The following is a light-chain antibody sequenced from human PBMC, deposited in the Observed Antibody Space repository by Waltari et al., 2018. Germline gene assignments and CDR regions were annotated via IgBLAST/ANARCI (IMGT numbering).Light chain of an antibody. CDR2: DVI. J-gene: IGLJ2*01. CDR1: GIDVADYNH. Sequence: QPALTQPASVPGSPGQSITISCTGTGIDVADYNHVSWYQQHPGKAPKLMIYDVINRPSGVSDRFSGSKSGSTASLTISGLQAEDEADYYCSSYAGRSTKIFGGGTKLTVL. CDR3: SSYAGRSTKI. V-gene: IGLV2-14*03.